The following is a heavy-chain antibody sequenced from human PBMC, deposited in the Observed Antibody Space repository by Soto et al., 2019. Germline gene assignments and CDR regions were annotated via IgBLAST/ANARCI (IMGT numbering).Heavy chain of an antibody. Sequence: HPGGSLRLSCAASGFIFDDFAMHWVRQAPGKGLEWVSSITWNSASVAYADSVEGRFTISRDNAKNSLYLQMNNLRPEDAALYYCTKEVYGMGYYYYGMDVWGQGTTVTVSS. J-gene: IGHJ6*02. V-gene: IGHV3-9*01. CDR1: GFIFDDFA. D-gene: IGHD2-8*01. CDR3: TKEVYGMGYYYYGMDV. CDR2: ITWNSASV.